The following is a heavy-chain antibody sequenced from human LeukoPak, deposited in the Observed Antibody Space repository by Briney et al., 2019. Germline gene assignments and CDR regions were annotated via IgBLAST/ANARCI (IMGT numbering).Heavy chain of an antibody. CDR1: GGSISSSSYY. Sequence: KPSETLSLTCTVSGGSISSSSYYWGWIRQPPGKGLEWIGSIYYSGSTYYNPSLKSRVTISVDTSKNQFSLKLSSVTAADTAVYYCARPSSGLWSNPFDYWGQGTLVTVSS. CDR2: IYYSGST. V-gene: IGHV4-39*01. J-gene: IGHJ4*02. CDR3: ARPSSGLWSNPFDY. D-gene: IGHD5-18*01.